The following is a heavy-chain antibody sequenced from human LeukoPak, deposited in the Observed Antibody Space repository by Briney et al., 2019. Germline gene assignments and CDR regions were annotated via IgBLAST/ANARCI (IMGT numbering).Heavy chain of an antibody. D-gene: IGHD3-10*01. V-gene: IGHV3-66*01. J-gene: IGHJ3*02. CDR3: ARRPRGAFDI. CDR2: IYSGGST. Sequence: GGSLRLSCAASGFTVSSNYMSWVRQAPGKGLEWVSVIYSGGSTYYADSVKGRFTISRDNSRNTLYLQMNSLRAEDTAVYYCARRPRGAFDIWGQGTMVTVSS. CDR1: GFTVSSNY.